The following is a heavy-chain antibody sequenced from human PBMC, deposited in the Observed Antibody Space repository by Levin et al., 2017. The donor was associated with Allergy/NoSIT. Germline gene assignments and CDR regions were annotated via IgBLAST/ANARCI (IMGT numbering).Heavy chain of an antibody. CDR3: ARDLLEAAGIFN. Sequence: GGSLRLSCAASGFSFSRYGMHWVRQAPGKGLEWVGLIYYDGSKEYYADSVKGRFTISRDNSKNTLYLQMNSLRAEDTAVYYCARDLLEAAGIFNWGQGTLVTVSS. CDR2: IYYDGSKE. CDR1: GFSFSRYG. J-gene: IGHJ4*02. V-gene: IGHV3-33*01. D-gene: IGHD6-13*01.